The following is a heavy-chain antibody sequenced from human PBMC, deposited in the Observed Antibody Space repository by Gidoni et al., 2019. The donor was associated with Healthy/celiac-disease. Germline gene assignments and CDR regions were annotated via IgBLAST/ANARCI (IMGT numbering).Heavy chain of an antibody. V-gene: IGHV3-23*01. CDR2: ISGSGGST. J-gene: IGHJ4*02. CDR3: AKDRRAGLLEWLF. CDR1: GFTFSSYA. Sequence: EVQLLESGGGLVQPGGSLKLSWSASGFTFSSYAMSWVRQAPGKGLEWVSAISGSGGSTYYADSVKGRFTISRDNSKNTLYLQMNSLRAEDTAVYYCAKDRRAGLLEWLFWGQGTLVTVSS. D-gene: IGHD3-3*01.